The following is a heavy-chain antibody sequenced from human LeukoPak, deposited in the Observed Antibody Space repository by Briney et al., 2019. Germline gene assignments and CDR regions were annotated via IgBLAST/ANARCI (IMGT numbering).Heavy chain of an antibody. D-gene: IGHD1-26*01. CDR3: ARGTRGSYSSIHD. CDR1: GYTFSDYY. J-gene: IGHJ4*02. V-gene: IGHV1-2*02. Sequence: ASVKVSCKASGYTFSDYYIHWVRHSPGQGLEWVGWINPNSCGTDSAQKLQGRVTMTRDTYIRATYMELRTLTSDDTAVYYCARGTRGSYSSIHDWGQGTLVTVSS. CDR2: INPNSCGT.